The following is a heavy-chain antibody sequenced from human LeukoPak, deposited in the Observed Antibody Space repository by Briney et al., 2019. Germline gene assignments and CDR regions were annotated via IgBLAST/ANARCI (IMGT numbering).Heavy chain of an antibody. J-gene: IGHJ5*02. CDR3: AKLPLRFVVVPAAIFP. CDR2: ISGSGGST. Sequence: GGSLRLSCAASGFTFSSYAMSWVRQAPGKGLEWVSAISGSGGSTYYADSVKGRFTISRDNSKNTLYLQMNSLRAEDTAVYYCAKLPLRFVVVPAAIFPWGQGTLVTVSS. D-gene: IGHD2-2*02. V-gene: IGHV3-23*01. CDR1: GFTFSSYA.